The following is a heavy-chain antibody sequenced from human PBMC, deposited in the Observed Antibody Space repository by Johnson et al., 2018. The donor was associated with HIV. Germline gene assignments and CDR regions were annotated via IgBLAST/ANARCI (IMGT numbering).Heavy chain of an antibody. CDR3: ARDRAAAGPDAFDI. J-gene: IGHJ3*02. D-gene: IGHD6-13*01. CDR1: GFTFSSSA. Sequence: QVQLVESGGGVVRPGGSLRVSCVASGFTFSSSAMHWVRQAPGKGLELVAVISYDGSNTYYADSAKGRFTISRDNSKNTLYLQMNSLRAEDTAVYYCARDRAAAGPDAFDIWGQGTMVTVSS. CDR2: ISYDGSNT. V-gene: IGHV3-30*14.